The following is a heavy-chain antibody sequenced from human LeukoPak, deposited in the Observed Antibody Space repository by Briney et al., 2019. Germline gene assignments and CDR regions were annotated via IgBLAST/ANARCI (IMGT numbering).Heavy chain of an antibody. CDR3: AKGESFAFAT. D-gene: IGHD2-21*01. Sequence: PGGSLRLSCAASGFTFSSYSMNWVRQAPGKGREWVSGIGHSASTYTDSVKGRFTISRDNSKITLYLQMNSLRAEDTAVYYCAKGESFAFATWGQGTMVTVSS. CDR1: GFTFSSYS. J-gene: IGHJ3*02. V-gene: IGHV3-23*01. CDR2: IGHSAST.